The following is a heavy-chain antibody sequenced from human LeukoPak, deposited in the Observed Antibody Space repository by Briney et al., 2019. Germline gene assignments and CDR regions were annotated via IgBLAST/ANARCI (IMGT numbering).Heavy chain of an antibody. CDR3: ASALFHDGRFDY. V-gene: IGHV4-39*01. CDR1: GDSVSSSTHY. CDR2: IYYGGTT. Sequence: SETLSLTCTVSGDSVSSSTHYWGWIRQPPGKGLEWIGNIYYGGTTYYNPSLESRVTMLLDTSKNLLSLKLSSVTAADTAVYYCASALFHDGRFDYWGQGTLVTVSS. D-gene: IGHD5-24*01. J-gene: IGHJ4*02.